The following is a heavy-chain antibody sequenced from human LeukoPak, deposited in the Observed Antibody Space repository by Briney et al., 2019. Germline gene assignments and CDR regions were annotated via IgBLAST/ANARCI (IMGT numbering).Heavy chain of an antibody. J-gene: IGHJ4*01. D-gene: IGHD1-14*01. Sequence: GGSLRLSCAASGFTVSSNYMSWVRQAPGKGLEWVSVIYSGGSTYYADSVKGRFTISRDNSKNTLYLQMNSLRAEDTAVYHCARTKRNDADYWGQGTLVTVSS. CDR2: IYSGGST. CDR1: GFTVSSNY. V-gene: IGHV3-66*02. CDR3: ARTKRNDADY.